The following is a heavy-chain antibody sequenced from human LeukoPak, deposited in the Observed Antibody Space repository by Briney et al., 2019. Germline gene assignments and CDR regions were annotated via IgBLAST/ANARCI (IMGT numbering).Heavy chain of an antibody. Sequence: ASVKVSCKASGYTFTSYGISWVRQAPGQGLEWMGWISAYNGNTNYAQKLQGGVTMTTDTSTSTAYMELRSLGSDDTAVYYCAREFLDCSSTSCYEAGWFDPWGQGTLVTVSS. V-gene: IGHV1-18*01. D-gene: IGHD2-2*01. CDR1: GYTFTSYG. CDR3: AREFLDCSSTSCYEAGWFDP. CDR2: ISAYNGNT. J-gene: IGHJ5*02.